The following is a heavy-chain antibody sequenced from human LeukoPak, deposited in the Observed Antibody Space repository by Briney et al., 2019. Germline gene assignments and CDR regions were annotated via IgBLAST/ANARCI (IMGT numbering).Heavy chain of an antibody. V-gene: IGHV1-69*05. CDR3: ARAYYYGSGSYYRGFHWFDP. CDR1: GGTFSSYA. J-gene: IGHJ5*02. D-gene: IGHD3-10*01. Sequence: GSSVTVSCTASGGTFSSYAISWVRQAPGQGLEWMGGIIPIFGTANYAQKFQGRVTITTDESTSTAYMDLSSLRSEDTAVYYCARAYYYGSGSYYRGFHWFDPWGQGTLVTVSS. CDR2: IIPIFGTA.